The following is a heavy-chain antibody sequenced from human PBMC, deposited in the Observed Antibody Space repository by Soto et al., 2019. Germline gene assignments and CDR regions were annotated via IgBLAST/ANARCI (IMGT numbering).Heavy chain of an antibody. CDR1: GGSITSDNW. Sequence: QVQLQESGPGVVRPSGTLSLTCAVSGGSITSDNWWSWVRQRPGKGLEWIGEIHHSGSTNYNPSLKSRVAMSIVPSKNLFSLTLTSVTAADTAFYHCARDQGSHPGDWGQGTLVSVSS. CDR3: ARDQGSHPGD. J-gene: IGHJ4*02. CDR2: IHHSGST. V-gene: IGHV4-4*02. D-gene: IGHD6-13*01.